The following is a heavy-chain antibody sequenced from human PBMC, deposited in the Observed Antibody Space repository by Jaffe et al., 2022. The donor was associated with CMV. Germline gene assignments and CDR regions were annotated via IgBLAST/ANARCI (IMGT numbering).Heavy chain of an antibody. V-gene: IGHV2-26*01. CDR1: GFSLSNARMG. D-gene: IGHD3-22*01. CDR3: ARTPSSYYYDSSGYSILRDAFDI. CDR2: IFSNDEK. Sequence: QVTLKESGPVLVKPTETLTLTCTVSGFSLSNARMGVSWIRQPPGKALEWLAHIFSNDEKSYSTSLKSRLTISKDTSKSQVVLTMTNMDPVDTATYYCARTPSSYYYDSSGYSILRDAFDIWGQGTMVTVSS. J-gene: IGHJ3*02.